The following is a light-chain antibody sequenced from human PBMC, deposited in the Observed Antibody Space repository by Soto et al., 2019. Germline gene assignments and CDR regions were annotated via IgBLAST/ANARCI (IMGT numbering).Light chain of an antibody. V-gene: IGKV3-20*01. CDR3: QQYASSPLT. CDR2: DAS. J-gene: IGKJ4*01. CDR1: QSVGRNY. Sequence: EIVLTQSPDTLSVSPGERATLSCRASQSVGRNYLAWYQQKPGQAPRLLIYDASSRATGIPDRFSGSGSGTDFTLTISRLEPEDFAVYSCQQYASSPLTFGGGTKVEAK.